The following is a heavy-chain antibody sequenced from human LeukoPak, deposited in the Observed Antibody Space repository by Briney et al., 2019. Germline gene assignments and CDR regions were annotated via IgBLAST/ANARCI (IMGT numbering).Heavy chain of an antibody. D-gene: IGHD6-13*01. CDR2: IILIFGTA. CDR3: AGGPLLSSSWYTSFDY. Sequence: SVTVTCKASGCTFSSYGISWVRQPPGQGLELVGGIILIFGTANYAQKFQGRVTITADESTSTGYMELSSLRSEDTAVYYCAGGPLLSSSWYTSFDYWGQGTLVTVSS. V-gene: IGHV1-69*13. CDR1: GCTFSSYG. J-gene: IGHJ4*02.